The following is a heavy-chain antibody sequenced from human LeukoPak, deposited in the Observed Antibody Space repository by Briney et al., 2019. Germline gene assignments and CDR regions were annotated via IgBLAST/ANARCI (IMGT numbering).Heavy chain of an antibody. CDR1: SGSISSSN. Sequence: ETLSLTCAVSSGSISSSNWWSWVRQAPGKGLEWVAAISRSGDNTYHADSVNSRFSLSTDNSRSTLYLQMSSLGAEETALYYRAKDPALRFYDYVWGSEDYYFDKWGQGTLVSVSS. CDR2: ISRSGDNT. V-gene: IGHV3-23*01. CDR3: AKDPALRFYDYVWGSEDYYFDK. J-gene: IGHJ4*02. D-gene: IGHD3-16*01.